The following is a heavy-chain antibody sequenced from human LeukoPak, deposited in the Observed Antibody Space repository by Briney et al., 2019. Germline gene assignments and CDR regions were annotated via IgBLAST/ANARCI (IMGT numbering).Heavy chain of an antibody. V-gene: IGHV4-30-4*01. Sequence: PSQTLSLTCTVSGGSVSCGDYYWRWIRQPPGKGLEWIGYIYYGGTTYYSPSLKSRLTVSLDTSKNQFSLKLSSVTAADTAVYYCARVDGFWNSFDPWGQGTLVSVSS. J-gene: IGHJ5*02. CDR2: IYYGGTT. D-gene: IGHD3-3*01. CDR3: ARVDGFWNSFDP. CDR1: GGSVSCGDYY.